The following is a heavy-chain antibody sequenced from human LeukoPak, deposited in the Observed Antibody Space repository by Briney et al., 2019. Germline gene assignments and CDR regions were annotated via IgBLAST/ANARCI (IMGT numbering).Heavy chain of an antibody. V-gene: IGHV3-7*01. CDR2: IKQDGSEK. CDR1: GFTFSNYW. D-gene: IGHD1-26*01. CDR3: ARDSIRGPEWEIDY. Sequence: GGSLRLSCAVSGFTFSNYWMTWVRQAPGKGLEWVANIKQDGSEKYYVDSVKGRFTISRDNAKNSLYLQMNSLRAEYPAVYYCARDSIRGPEWEIDYWGQGDLVTVSS. J-gene: IGHJ4*02.